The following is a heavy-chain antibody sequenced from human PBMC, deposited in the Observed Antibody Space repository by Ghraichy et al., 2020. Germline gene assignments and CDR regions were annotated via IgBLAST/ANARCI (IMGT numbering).Heavy chain of an antibody. CDR2: LYYGGST. V-gene: IGHV4-59*01. CDR1: GGSISSYY. J-gene: IGHJ4*02. D-gene: IGHD6-19*01. CDR3: ARASSGWRFDY. Sequence: SETLSLTCTVSGGSISSYYWSWFRQPPGKGLEWIGYLYYGGSTNYNPSLKSRVTTSVDTSKNQFSLKLSSVTAADTAVYYCARASSGWRFDYWGQGTLVTVSS.